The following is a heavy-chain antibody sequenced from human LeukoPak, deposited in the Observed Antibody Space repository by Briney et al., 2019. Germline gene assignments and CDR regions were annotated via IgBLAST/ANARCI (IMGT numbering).Heavy chain of an antibody. CDR3: ARLSTGSSSWTGGFDP. CDR2: IYYSGST. CDR1: GGSISSSSYY. D-gene: IGHD6-13*01. V-gene: IGHV4-39*01. Sequence: SETLSLTCTVSGGSISSSSYYWGWIRQPPGKGLEWIGSIYYSGSTYYNPSLKSRVTISVDTSKNQFSLKLSSVTAADTAVYYCARLSTGSSSWTGGFDPWGQGTLVTVSS. J-gene: IGHJ5*02.